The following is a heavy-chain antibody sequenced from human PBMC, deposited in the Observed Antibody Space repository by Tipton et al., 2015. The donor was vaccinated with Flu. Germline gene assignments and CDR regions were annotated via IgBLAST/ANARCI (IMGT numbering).Heavy chain of an antibody. V-gene: IGHV4-38-2*02. J-gene: IGHJ4*02. CDR2: IYHSGST. CDR3: ASFHPLWLNLFDY. Sequence: TLSLTCTVSGYPISSGYYWGWIRQPPGKGLEWIGSIYHSGSTYYNPSLKSRVTISVDTSKNQFSLKLSSVTAADTAVYYCASFHPLWLNLFDYWGQGTLVTVSS. D-gene: IGHD3-10*01. CDR1: GYPISSGYY.